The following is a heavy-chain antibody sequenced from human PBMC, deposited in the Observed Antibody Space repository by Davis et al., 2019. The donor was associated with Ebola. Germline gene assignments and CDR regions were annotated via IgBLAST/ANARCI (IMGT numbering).Heavy chain of an antibody. CDR3: AKDRRGLSSGYFEFDY. J-gene: IGHJ4*02. V-gene: IGHV3-13*01. CDR1: GFTFSSYD. Sequence: GGSLRLSCAASGFTFSSYDMHWVRQATGKGLEWVSAIGTAGDTYYPGSVKGRFTISRDNAKNTLYLQMSSLRTEDTAVYYCAKDRRGLSSGYFEFDYWGQGTLVTVSS. CDR2: IGTAGDT. D-gene: IGHD6-25*01.